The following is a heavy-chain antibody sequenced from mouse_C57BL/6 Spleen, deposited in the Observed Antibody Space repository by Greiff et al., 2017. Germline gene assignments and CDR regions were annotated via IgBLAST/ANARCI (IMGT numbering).Heavy chain of an antibody. CDR2: IRSKSNNYAT. J-gene: IGHJ4*01. Sequence: EVQRVESGGGLVQPKGSLKLSCAASGFSFNTYAMNWVRQAPGKGLEWVARIRSKSNNYATYYADSVKDRFTISRHDSESMLYLQMNNLKTEDTAMYYGVRGDGYYGLYYAMDYWGQGTSVTVSS. D-gene: IGHD2-3*01. V-gene: IGHV10-1*01. CDR3: VRGDGYYGLYYAMDY. CDR1: GFSFNTYA.